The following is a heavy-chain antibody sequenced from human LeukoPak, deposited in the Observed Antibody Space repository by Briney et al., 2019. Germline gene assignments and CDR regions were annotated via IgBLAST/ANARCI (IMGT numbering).Heavy chain of an antibody. CDR1: GFTFSSYS. Sequence: GGSLRLSCAASGFTFSSYSMNWVRQAPGKGLEWVASIKQDGSVKYYVDSVKGRFSISRDNAKNSLHLQMNSLRAEDTAVYYCARDHTVDGLVFDYWGQGILVTVSS. D-gene: IGHD6-19*01. J-gene: IGHJ4*02. CDR3: ARDHTVDGLVFDY. CDR2: IKQDGSVK. V-gene: IGHV3-7*01.